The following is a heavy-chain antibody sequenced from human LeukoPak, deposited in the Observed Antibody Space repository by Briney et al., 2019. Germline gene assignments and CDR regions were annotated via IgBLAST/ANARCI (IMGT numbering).Heavy chain of an antibody. V-gene: IGHV4-39*01. CDR3: ARLLRRDNWFDP. Sequence: PSETLSLTCTVSGGSISSSSGYYWGWIRQPPGKGLEWIGSISYSGTTYYNPSLKSRVTIFEDTSKNQFSLKLSSVTAADTAVYYCARLLRRDNWFDPWGQGTTVTVSS. CDR2: ISYSGTT. J-gene: IGHJ5*01. D-gene: IGHD2/OR15-2a*01. CDR1: GGSISSSSGYY.